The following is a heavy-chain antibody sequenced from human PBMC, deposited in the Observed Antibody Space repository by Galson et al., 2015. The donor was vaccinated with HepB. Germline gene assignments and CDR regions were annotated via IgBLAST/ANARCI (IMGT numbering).Heavy chain of an antibody. CDR2: ITPSGDNT. CDR1: GFPFSYYA. CDR3: AKVFPEKTDGWYRQALYYFDS. Sequence: SLRLSCAASGFPFSYYAMTWVRQAPGKGLEWVSAITPSGDNTYSADSLKGRFTISRDNSKNTVFLQMNSLRADDMAIYFCAKVFPEKTDGWYRQALYYFDSWGHGTRVTVSS. J-gene: IGHJ4*01. V-gene: IGHV3-23*01. D-gene: IGHD6-19*01.